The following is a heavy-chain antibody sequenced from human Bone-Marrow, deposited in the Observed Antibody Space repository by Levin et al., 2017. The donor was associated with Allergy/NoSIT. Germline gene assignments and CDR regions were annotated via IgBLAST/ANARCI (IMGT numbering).Heavy chain of an antibody. CDR3: ARATVILPRH. D-gene: IGHD4-17*01. CDR2: INPNSGGT. Sequence: GGSLRLSCKASGSTFTGYYMHWVRQAPGQGLEWMGWINPNSGGTNYAQKFQGRVTMTRDTSISTAYMELSRLRSDDTAVYYCARATVILPRHWGQGTLVTVSS. J-gene: IGHJ1*01. V-gene: IGHV1-2*02. CDR1: GSTFTGYY.